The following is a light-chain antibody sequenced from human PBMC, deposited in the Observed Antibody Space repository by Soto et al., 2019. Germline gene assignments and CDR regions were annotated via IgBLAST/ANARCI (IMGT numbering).Light chain of an antibody. J-gene: IGLJ2*01. Sequence: QSVLTQPPSASGTPGQRVTISCSGSSSNIGSNTVNWYQQLPGTAPKLLIYSNNQRPSGVPDRFSGSKSGTSACLAISGLQSEDEGDYYCAAWDDSLNGVVFGGGTKLTVL. V-gene: IGLV1-44*01. CDR1: SSNIGSNT. CDR2: SNN. CDR3: AAWDDSLNGVV.